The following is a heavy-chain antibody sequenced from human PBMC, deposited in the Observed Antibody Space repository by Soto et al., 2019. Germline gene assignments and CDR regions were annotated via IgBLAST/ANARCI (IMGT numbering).Heavy chain of an antibody. V-gene: IGHV3-9*01. J-gene: IGHJ6*02. Sequence: EVQLVESGGGLVQPGRSLRLSCTASGFNFEDFAMHWVRQSPGKGLEWVSAISWNSRSIDYADSVRGRFTVSRDNGKKSLHLQMNRLRPEDTALYYCTKEVIAPFYFYAMDVWGQGTTVTVSS. CDR2: ISWNSRSI. CDR1: GFNFEDFA. D-gene: IGHD2-15*01. CDR3: TKEVIAPFYFYAMDV.